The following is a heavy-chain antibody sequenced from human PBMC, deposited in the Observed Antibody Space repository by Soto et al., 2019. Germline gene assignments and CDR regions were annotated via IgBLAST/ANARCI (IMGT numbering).Heavy chain of an antibody. J-gene: IGHJ3*02. D-gene: IGHD5-12*01. Sequence: GESLKISCKGSGYSFTSYWIGWVCQMPGKGLEWMGIIYPGDSDTRYSPSFQGQVTISADKSISTAYLQWSSLKASDTAMYYCARQDQGRYDWHDFDIWGQGTMVTVSS. CDR1: GYSFTSYW. V-gene: IGHV5-51*01. CDR3: ARQDQGRYDWHDFDI. CDR2: IYPGDSDT.